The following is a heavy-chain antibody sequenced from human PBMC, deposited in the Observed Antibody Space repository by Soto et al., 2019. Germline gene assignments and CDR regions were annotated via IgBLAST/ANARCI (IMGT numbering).Heavy chain of an antibody. D-gene: IGHD2-15*01. CDR2: ITGSGGST. Sequence: GGSLRLSCAASAFTFSGYALSWVRQTPGKGLQWVSTITGSGGSTYYADSVKGRFTISRDNSKNTLFLQLNSLGAEDSAVYHCAKAGGSSYYYYMDVWGKGTTVTVSS. CDR3: AKAGGSSYYYYMDV. CDR1: AFTFSGYA. V-gene: IGHV3-23*01. J-gene: IGHJ6*03.